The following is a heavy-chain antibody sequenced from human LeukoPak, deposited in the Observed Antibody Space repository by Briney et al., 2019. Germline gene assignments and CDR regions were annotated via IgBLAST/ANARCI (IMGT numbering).Heavy chain of an antibody. J-gene: IGHJ3*02. D-gene: IGHD6-13*01. V-gene: IGHV4-59*08. CDR3: ASRTPGIAAAGDDAFDI. CDR2: IYYSGST. Sequence: SETLSLTCTVSGGSISSYYWSWIRQPPGKGLEWIGYIYYSGSTNYNPSLKSRVTMSVDTSKNQFSLKLSSVTAADTAVYYCASRTPGIAAAGDDAFDIWGQGTMVTVSS. CDR1: GGSISSYY.